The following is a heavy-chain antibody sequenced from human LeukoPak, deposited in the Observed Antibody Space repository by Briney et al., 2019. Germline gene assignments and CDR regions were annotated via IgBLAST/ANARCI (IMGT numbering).Heavy chain of an antibody. J-gene: IGHJ6*02. Sequence: ASVKVSCKASGYTFTSYGISWVRQAPGQGLEWMGWISAYNGNTNYAQKLQGRVTMTRNTSISTAYMELSSLRSEDTAVYYCARGVIAAAGFQDYYYYYGMDVWGQGTTVTVPS. D-gene: IGHD6-13*01. CDR3: ARGVIAAAGFQDYYYYYGMDV. V-gene: IGHV1-18*01. CDR2: ISAYNGNT. CDR1: GYTFTSYG.